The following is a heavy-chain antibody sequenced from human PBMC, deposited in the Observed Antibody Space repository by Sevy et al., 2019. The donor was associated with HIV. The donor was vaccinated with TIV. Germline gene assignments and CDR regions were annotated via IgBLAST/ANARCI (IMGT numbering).Heavy chain of an antibody. CDR1: GYTFTNYA. CDR3: ARGEFCSGSSCYSEFFYY. J-gene: IGHJ4*02. Sequence: ASVKVSCKASGYTFTNYAIHWVRQAPGQKLEWMGRINVGNGNTLSQKFQDRATFTRDTSASTAYMQLSSLRSEDTAVYYCARGEFCSGSSCYSEFFYYWGQGALVTVSS. D-gene: IGHD2-15*01. V-gene: IGHV1-3*01. CDR2: INVGNGNT.